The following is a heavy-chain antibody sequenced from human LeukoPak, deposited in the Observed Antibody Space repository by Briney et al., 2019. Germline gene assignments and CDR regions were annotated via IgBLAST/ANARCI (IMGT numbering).Heavy chain of an antibody. CDR2: IKQDGSEK. CDR3: ARDRWGYSYGGD. D-gene: IGHD5-18*01. Sequence: GGSLRLSCAASGLTVSSNYMNWVRQAPGKGLEWVANIKQDGSEKFYVDSVKGRFTISRDSAKNSLYLQMNSLRADDTAVYFCARDRWGYSYGGDWGQGTLVTVSS. J-gene: IGHJ4*02. CDR1: GLTVSSNY. V-gene: IGHV3-7*01.